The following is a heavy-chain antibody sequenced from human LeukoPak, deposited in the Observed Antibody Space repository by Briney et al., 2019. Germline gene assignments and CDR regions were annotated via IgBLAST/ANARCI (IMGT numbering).Heavy chain of an antibody. D-gene: IGHD3-10*01. CDR2: ISTNSGNT. Sequence: GASVKVSCKASGYTFSSNGISWVRQAPGQGLEWMGWISTNSGNTNYAQKLQGRVTMTTDTSTRTAYMELRSLRSEDTAVYYCARNRLLWFGEAQVHYYMDVWGKGTTVTVSS. CDR3: ARNRLLWFGEAQVHYYMDV. J-gene: IGHJ6*03. V-gene: IGHV1-18*01. CDR1: GYTFSSNG.